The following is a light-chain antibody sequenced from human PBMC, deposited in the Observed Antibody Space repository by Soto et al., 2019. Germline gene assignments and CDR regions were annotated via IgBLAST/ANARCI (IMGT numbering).Light chain of an antibody. Sequence: EIVLTQSPGTLSLSPGERATLSCRASQSVSSSYLAWYQQKPGQAPRLLIYGASSRATGIPDRFSGSGSGTDFTLTISRLEPEASAVYYCQQYGSSPRTFGQGTKLEIK. J-gene: IGKJ2*01. CDR3: QQYGSSPRT. CDR1: QSVSSSY. CDR2: GAS. V-gene: IGKV3-20*01.